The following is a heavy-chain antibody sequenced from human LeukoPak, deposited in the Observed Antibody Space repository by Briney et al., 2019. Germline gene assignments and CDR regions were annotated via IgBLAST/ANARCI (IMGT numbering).Heavy chain of an antibody. V-gene: IGHV3-64D*06. D-gene: IGHD1-26*01. CDR2: IHHNGDIT. Sequence: GGSLRLSCSASGFTLFWHVMHWVRQAPGKPLEYVSFIHHNGDITSYADSVRGRFTVSRDNYKNTLFLDLTSLRTDDTAVYYCARDMSGTYSFDYWGQGTLVTVSS. CDR1: GFTLFWHV. CDR3: ARDMSGTYSFDY. J-gene: IGHJ4*02.